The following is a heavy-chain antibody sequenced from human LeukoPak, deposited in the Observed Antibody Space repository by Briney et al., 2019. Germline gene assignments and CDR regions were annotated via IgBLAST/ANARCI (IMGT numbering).Heavy chain of an antibody. CDR3: ARRGGYNYGYFDY. CDR1: EYSFTNYW. CDR2: IYPSDSDT. V-gene: IGHV5-51*01. D-gene: IGHD5-18*01. Sequence: GESLKISCKGSEYSFTNYWIDWVGQTPGKGLEWMGFIYPSDSDTTYSPSFQGQVTISADKSISTAYLQWSSVHLLVCAMDYCARRGGYNYGYFDYWGQGTQVTVSS. J-gene: IGHJ4*02.